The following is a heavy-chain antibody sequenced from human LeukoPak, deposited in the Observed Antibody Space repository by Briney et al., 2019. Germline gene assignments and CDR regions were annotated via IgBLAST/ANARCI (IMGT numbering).Heavy chain of an antibody. Sequence: AESLTLSCTASGFSFSNYSMNWVRQAPGQELQWVCILSGNSGITFDADSVRRRFTISRDNSKNTLYLQMNSLRAEDTAMYYCARGQMTATRHLDHWGQGTLVTVSS. CDR3: ARGQMTATRHLDH. CDR2: LSGNSGIT. J-gene: IGHJ4*02. V-gene: IGHV3-23*01. CDR1: GFSFSNYS.